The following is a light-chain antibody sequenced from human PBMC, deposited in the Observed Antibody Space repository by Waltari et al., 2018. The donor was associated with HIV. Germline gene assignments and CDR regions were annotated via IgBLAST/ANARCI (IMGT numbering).Light chain of an antibody. V-gene: IGLV2-14*01. J-gene: IGLJ1*01. CDR2: EVS. CDR3: SSYRSSSTLEV. CDR1: SSDVGGYNH. Sequence: QSALTQPASVSGSPGQSITISCTGTSSDVGGYNHVSWYQQHPGKAPKLMIYEVSNRPSGVSNRFSGSKSGNTASLTISGLQAEDEADYYCSSYRSSSTLEVFGTGTKVTVL.